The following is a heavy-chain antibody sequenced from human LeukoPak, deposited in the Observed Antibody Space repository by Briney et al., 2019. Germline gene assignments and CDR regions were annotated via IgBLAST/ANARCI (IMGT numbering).Heavy chain of an antibody. CDR1: GGSINSSTSY. J-gene: IGHJ4*02. D-gene: IGHD4-23*01. CDR2: IFYSGST. V-gene: IGHV4-39*02. CDR3: ARLTRITPDY. Sequence: PSETLSLTCTVSGGSINSSTSYWAWVRQPPGKGLEWIGTIFYSGSTYYNPSLKSRVTISADSSNNHFSLRLKSVTAADTAVYYCARLTRITPDYWGQGTLVTVSS.